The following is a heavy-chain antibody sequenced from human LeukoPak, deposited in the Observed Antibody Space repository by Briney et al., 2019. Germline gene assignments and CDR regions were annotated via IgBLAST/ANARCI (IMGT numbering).Heavy chain of an antibody. Sequence: GGSLRLSCAASEFTFSSYWMSWVRQAPGKGLEWVANINLDGSEKSYVDSVEGRFTISRDNAKNSLYLQMNSLRGEDTAVYYCARDSERSSSFAFDIWGQGTMVTASS. CDR1: EFTFSSYW. CDR3: ARDSERSSSFAFDI. J-gene: IGHJ3*02. CDR2: INLDGSEK. V-gene: IGHV3-7*01. D-gene: IGHD3-3*02.